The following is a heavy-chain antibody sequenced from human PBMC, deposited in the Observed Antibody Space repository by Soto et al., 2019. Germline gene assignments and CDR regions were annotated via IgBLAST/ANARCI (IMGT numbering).Heavy chain of an antibody. CDR1: GGSIRSGGYS. Sequence: SETLSLTCTGSGGSIRSGGYSLNWIPQPPGKGLEWIGYIYHSGSTLYNPSLKSRVTISVDKSKNQFSLKLTSVTAADTAVYYCARDQLEGNWFDPWGQGTLVTVSS. D-gene: IGHD1-1*01. J-gene: IGHJ5*02. CDR3: ARDQLEGNWFDP. CDR2: IYHSGST. V-gene: IGHV4-30-2*01.